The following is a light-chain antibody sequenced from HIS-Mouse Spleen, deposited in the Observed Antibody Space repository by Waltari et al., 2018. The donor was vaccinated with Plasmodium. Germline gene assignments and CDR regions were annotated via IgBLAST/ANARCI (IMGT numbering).Light chain of an antibody. CDR1: QGIRND. J-gene: IGKJ2*01. V-gene: IGKV1-6*01. Sequence: AIQMTQSPSSLSASVGDRVTITSRARQGIRNDLSWDQQKPGKAPKLLISAASSLQSGVPTKFSGRGSGTDFTLTIRSLQPEDFATYYCLKDYNYPYTFGQGTKLEIK. CDR2: AAS. CDR3: LKDYNYPYT.